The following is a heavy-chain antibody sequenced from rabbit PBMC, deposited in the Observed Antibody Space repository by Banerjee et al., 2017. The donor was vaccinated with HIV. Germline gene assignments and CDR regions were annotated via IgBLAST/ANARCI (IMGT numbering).Heavy chain of an antibody. J-gene: IGHJ4*01. CDR2: IDAGNSGRS. D-gene: IGHD6-1*01. CDR1: GFSLSSGYD. V-gene: IGHV1S45*01. Sequence: QEQLEESGGDLVQPEGSLTLTCTASGFSLSSGYDMCWVRQAPGKGLEWIACIDAGNSGRSAYASRAKGRFTISKTSSTTVTLQMTSLTAADTATYFCARDHDYVGYTFNLWGPGTLVTDS. CDR3: ARDHDYVGYTFNL.